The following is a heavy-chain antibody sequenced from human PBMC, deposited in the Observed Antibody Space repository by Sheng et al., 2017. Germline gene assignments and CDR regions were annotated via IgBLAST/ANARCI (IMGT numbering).Heavy chain of an antibody. CDR3: AKDNQLGLADFWRGPPNY. CDR2: ISRDGNTK. D-gene: IGHD3-3*01. J-gene: IGHJ4*02. CDR1: GFSFSSYG. V-gene: IGHV3-30*18. Sequence: QVQLVESGGGVVQPGRSLRLSCAASGFSFSSYGIQWVRQAPGRGLEWVAIISRDGNTKYFADSVKGRFTISRDNSKNTVFLQMSSLRAEDTALYYCAKDNQLGLADFWRGPPNYWGQGTLVTVSS.